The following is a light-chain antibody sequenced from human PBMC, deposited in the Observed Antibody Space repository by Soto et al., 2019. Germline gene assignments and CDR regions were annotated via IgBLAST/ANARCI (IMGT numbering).Light chain of an antibody. J-gene: IGLJ2*01. CDR3: CSYAGSSTSVV. CDR2: EGS. Sequence: QSVLTQPASVSGSPGQSITISCTGTSSDVGSYNLVSWYQQHPGKAPKLMIYEGSKRPSGVSNRFSGSKSGNTASLTISGLQAVDEADYYCCSYAGSSTSVVFGGGTQLTVL. CDR1: SSDVGSYNL. V-gene: IGLV2-23*01.